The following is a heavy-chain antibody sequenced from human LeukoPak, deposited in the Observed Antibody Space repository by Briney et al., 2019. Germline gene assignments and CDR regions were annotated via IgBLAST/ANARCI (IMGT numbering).Heavy chain of an antibody. V-gene: IGHV4-4*07. J-gene: IGHJ4*02. D-gene: IGHD5-12*01. CDR1: GGPISSYY. CDR2: IYTSGST. Sequence: SETLSLTYTVSGGPISSYYWSWIRQPAGKGLGWIGRIYTSGSTNYNPSLKSRVTMSVDTSKNQFSLKLSSVTAADTAVYYCARDQGNSGYDPPFDYWGQGTLVTVSS. CDR3: ARDQGNSGYDPPFDY.